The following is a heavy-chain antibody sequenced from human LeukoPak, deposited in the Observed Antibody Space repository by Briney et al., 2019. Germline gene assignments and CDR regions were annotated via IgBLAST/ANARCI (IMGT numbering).Heavy chain of an antibody. CDR1: GFTFSSYS. V-gene: IGHV3-21*01. CDR3: ASGLPAAI. CDR2: ISSSSSCI. D-gene: IGHD2-2*01. J-gene: IGHJ4*02. Sequence: GGSLRLSCAASGFTFSSYSMNWVRQAPGKGLEWVSSISSSSSCIYYADSVKGRFTISRDNAKNSLYLQMNSLRAEDTAVYYCASGLPAAIWGQGTLVTVSS.